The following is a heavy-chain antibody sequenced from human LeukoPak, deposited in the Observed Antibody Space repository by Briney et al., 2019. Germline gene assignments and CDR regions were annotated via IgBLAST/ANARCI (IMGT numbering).Heavy chain of an antibody. J-gene: IGHJ6*03. CDR3: ARGPPTPSYFWYNYYYYMDV. CDR1: GFTFSSYA. CDR2: ISGSGGST. V-gene: IGHV3-23*01. Sequence: PGGSLRLSCATSGFTFSSYAMSWVRQAPGKGLEWVSAISGSGGSTYYADSVKGRFTISRDNAKNSLYLQMNSLRAEDTAVYYCARGPPTPSYFWYNYYYYMDVWGKGTTVTVSS. D-gene: IGHD3-3*01.